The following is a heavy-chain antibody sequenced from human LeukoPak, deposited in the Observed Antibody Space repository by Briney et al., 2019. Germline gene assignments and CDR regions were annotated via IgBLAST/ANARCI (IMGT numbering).Heavy chain of an antibody. Sequence: PGGSLRLSCAASGFTVSSYAMGWVRQAPGKGLEWVSAIGGGGTLYYADSVKGRSSISRDISKNTLLLQMNSLRAEDTAVYYCARRRYDWGGDFANWGQGTLVTVSS. V-gene: IGHV3-23*01. CDR3: ARRRYDWGGDFAN. CDR1: GFTVSSYA. J-gene: IGHJ4*02. CDR2: IGGGGTL. D-gene: IGHD3-16*01.